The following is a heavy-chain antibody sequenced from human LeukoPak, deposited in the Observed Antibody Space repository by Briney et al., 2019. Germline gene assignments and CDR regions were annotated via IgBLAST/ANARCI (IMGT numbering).Heavy chain of an antibody. CDR1: GYTFTSYG. D-gene: IGHD3-10*01. CDR2: ISAYNGNT. CDR3: AREYYPAVSYFDY. V-gene: IGHV1-18*01. J-gene: IGHJ4*02. Sequence: GSVKVSCKASGYTFTSYGISWVRQAPGQGLEWMGWISAYNGNTNYAQKLQGRVTMTTDTSTSTAYTELRSLRSDDTAVYYCAREYYPAVSYFDYWGQGTLVTVSS.